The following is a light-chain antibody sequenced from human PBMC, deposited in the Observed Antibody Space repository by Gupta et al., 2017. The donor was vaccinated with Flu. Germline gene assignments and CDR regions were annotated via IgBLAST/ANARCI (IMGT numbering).Light chain of an antibody. Sequence: SVTISCTGTSSDVGAYNFVSWYQQHPGKAPKLLIYDVSEWPSGVPDRFSGSKSGNTASLTISGLQAEDEADYFCCSYAGSFSVIFGGRSKLTVL. CDR3: CSYAGSFSVI. CDR1: SSDVGAYNF. J-gene: IGLJ2*01. CDR2: DVS. V-gene: IGLV2-11*01.